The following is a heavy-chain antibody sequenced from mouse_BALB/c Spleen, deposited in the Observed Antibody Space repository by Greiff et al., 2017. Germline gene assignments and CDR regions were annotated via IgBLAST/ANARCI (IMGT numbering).Heavy chain of an antibody. CDR2: IRLKSNNYAT. Sequence: EVKLMESGGGLVQPGGSMKLSCVASGFTFSNYWMNWVRQSPEKGLEWVAEIRLKSNNYATHYAESVKGRFTISRDDSKSSVYLQMNNLRAEDTGIYYCTRDGNYGYYAMDYWGQGTSVTVSS. CDR3: TRDGNYGYYAMDY. V-gene: IGHV6-6*02. CDR1: GFTFSNYW. J-gene: IGHJ4*01. D-gene: IGHD2-1*01.